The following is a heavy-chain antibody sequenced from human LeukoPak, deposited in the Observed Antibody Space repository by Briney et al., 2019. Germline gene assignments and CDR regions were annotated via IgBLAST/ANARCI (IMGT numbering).Heavy chain of an antibody. D-gene: IGHD1-26*01. CDR2: ISYDGSKK. Sequence: GRSLRLSCAASGFTFSSYDIHWVRQAPGNGLEWVALISYDGSKKHYADSVKGRFTISRDNSKNTLYLQVNSLRAEDTAVYYCATSSGPSYSFDYWGQGTLVTVSS. J-gene: IGHJ4*02. CDR3: ATSSGPSYSFDY. V-gene: IGHV3-30*03. CDR1: GFTFSSYD.